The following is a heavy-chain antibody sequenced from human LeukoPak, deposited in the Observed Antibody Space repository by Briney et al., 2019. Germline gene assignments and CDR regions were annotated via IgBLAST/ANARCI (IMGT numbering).Heavy chain of an antibody. CDR3: ARRDGVYESYYFDY. D-gene: IGHD5/OR15-5a*01. CDR1: GGSISSSSYY. Sequence: PSETLSLTCTVSGGSISSSSYYWGWIRQPPGKGLEWIGSIYYSGSTYYNPSLKSRVTMSVDTSKNQFSLKLSSVTAADTAVYYCARRDGVYESYYFDYWGQGTLVTVSS. V-gene: IGHV4-39*01. CDR2: IYYSGST. J-gene: IGHJ4*02.